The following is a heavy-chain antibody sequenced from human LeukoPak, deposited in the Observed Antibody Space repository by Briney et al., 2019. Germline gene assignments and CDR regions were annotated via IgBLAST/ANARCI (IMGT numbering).Heavy chain of an antibody. CDR2: ISGSGGST. CDR1: GFTFSSYA. D-gene: IGHD3-22*01. V-gene: IGHV3-23*01. J-gene: IGHJ4*02. CDR3: AKARAGYYDFDY. Sequence: PGGSLRLSCAASGFTFSSYAMSWVRQAPGKGLEWVSAISGSGGSTYYADSVRGRFTISRDNSRNTLYLQMNSLRAEDTAEYYCAKARAGYYDFDYWGQGTPVTVSS.